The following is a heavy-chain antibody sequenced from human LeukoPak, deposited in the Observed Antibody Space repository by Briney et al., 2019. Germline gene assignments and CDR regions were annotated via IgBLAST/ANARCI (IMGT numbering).Heavy chain of an antibody. Sequence: GASVKVSCKASGYTFTSYAMHWVRQAPGQRLEWMGWISAYNGNTNYAQKLQGRVTMTTDTSTSTAYMELRSLRSDDTAVYYCARHKLRYFDWLLYHDAFDIWGQGTMVTVSS. CDR2: ISAYNGNT. V-gene: IGHV1-18*01. D-gene: IGHD3-9*01. CDR1: GYTFTSYA. J-gene: IGHJ3*02. CDR3: ARHKLRYFDWLLYHDAFDI.